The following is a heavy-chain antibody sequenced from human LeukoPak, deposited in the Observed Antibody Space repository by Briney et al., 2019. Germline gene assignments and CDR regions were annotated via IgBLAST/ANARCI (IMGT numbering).Heavy chain of an antibody. Sequence: GGSLRLSCEASAFTFSSHWMSWVRQAPGKGLEWVANMKEGGGEINYVDSVKGRFTISRDNAKNSLFLQMNSLRVEDTAVYYCARDRGYSTFDYWGQGTLVTVSS. CDR3: ARDRGYSTFDY. CDR2: MKEGGGEI. CDR1: AFTFSSHW. J-gene: IGHJ4*02. D-gene: IGHD4-23*01. V-gene: IGHV3-7*01.